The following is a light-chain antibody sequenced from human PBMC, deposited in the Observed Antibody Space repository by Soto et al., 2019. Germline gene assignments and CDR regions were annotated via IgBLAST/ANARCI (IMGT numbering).Light chain of an antibody. CDR2: GAS. CDR1: QSLSSY. Sequence: EIQMTQSPSALSASLGDRVTITCLASQSLSSYLDWYQQKPGKPPKLLIYGASSLQSGVPARFSGSGSGTDFTLTISSLQPEDFATYYCQQSYSTQWTFGQGTKVDI. V-gene: IGKV1-39*01. CDR3: QQSYSTQWT. J-gene: IGKJ1*01.